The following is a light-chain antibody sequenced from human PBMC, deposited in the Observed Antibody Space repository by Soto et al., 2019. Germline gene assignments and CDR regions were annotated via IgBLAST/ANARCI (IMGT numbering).Light chain of an antibody. CDR1: QSISNN. J-gene: IGKJ4*01. Sequence: EIVMTQSPATLSVSPGERATLSCRASQSISNNLAWYQQKPGQSLRLLIYGASTRATSGPARFSGSGSGTEFTLTISSLQSEDFAVYYWQQYDNWPLTFGGGTKVEIK. V-gene: IGKV3-15*01. CDR2: GAS. CDR3: QQYDNWPLT.